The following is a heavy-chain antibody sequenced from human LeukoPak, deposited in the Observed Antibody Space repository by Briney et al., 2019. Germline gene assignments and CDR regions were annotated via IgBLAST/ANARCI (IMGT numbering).Heavy chain of an antibody. CDR2: INAGNGNT. Sequence: ASVKVSCKASGYTFTSYAMHWVRQAPGQRLEWMGWINAGNGNTKYSQKFQGRVTITRDTSASTAYMELSSLRSEDTAVYYCARGDSSGYYLSHFDYWGQGTLVTVPS. CDR1: GYTFTSYA. D-gene: IGHD3-22*01. CDR3: ARGDSSGYYLSHFDY. V-gene: IGHV1-3*01. J-gene: IGHJ4*02.